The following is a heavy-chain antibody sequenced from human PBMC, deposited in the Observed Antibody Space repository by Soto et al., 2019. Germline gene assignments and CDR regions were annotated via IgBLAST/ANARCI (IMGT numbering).Heavy chain of an antibody. V-gene: IGHV1-18*04. CDR3: ARAGKDYYGSGSPYYYGMDV. J-gene: IGHJ6*02. D-gene: IGHD3-10*01. Sequence: QVQLVQSGAEVKKPGASVKVSCKASGYTFTSYGVSWVRQAPGQGLEWMGWISGYNGNTNYAQKRQGRVTMTTDTSSGTAYRELRSLRSDATAVYYCARAGKDYYGSGSPYYYGMDVWGQGITVTVSS. CDR2: ISGYNGNT. CDR1: GYTFTSYG.